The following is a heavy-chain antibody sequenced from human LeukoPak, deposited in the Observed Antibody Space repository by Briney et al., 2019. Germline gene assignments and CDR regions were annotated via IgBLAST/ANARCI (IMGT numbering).Heavy chain of an antibody. V-gene: IGHV4-34*01. CDR3: AREGRGSIRY. CDR2: INHSGST. Sequence: SETLSLTCAVYGGSFSGYYWSWIRQPPGKGLDWIGEINHSGSTNYNPSLKSRATISVDTSKNQFSLKLSSVTAADTAVYYCAREGRGSIRYWGQGTLVSVSS. J-gene: IGHJ4*02. CDR1: GGSFSGYY. D-gene: IGHD2-2*02.